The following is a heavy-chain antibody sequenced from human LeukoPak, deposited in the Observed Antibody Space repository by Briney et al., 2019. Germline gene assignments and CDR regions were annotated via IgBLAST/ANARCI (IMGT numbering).Heavy chain of an antibody. CDR2: IYYSGST. Sequence: SETLSLTCTVSGGSISCGGYYWSWIRQHPGKGLEWIGYIYYSGSTYYNPSLKSRVTISVDTSKNQLSLKLSSVTAADTAVYYCAMGGYSYGYKDYWGQGTLVTVS. D-gene: IGHD5-18*01. CDR1: GGSISCGGYY. CDR3: AMGGYSYGYKDY. V-gene: IGHV4-31*03. J-gene: IGHJ4*02.